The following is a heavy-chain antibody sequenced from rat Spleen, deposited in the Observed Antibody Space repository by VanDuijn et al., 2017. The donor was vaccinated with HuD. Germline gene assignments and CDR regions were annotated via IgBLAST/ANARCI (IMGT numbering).Heavy chain of an antibody. CDR2: IWGDGST. CDR1: GFSLSRHG. J-gene: IGHJ2*01. V-gene: IGHV2S61*01. D-gene: IGHD1-2*01. Sequence: QVQLKESGPGRVQPSQTLSLTCTVSGFSLSRHGVIWVRQPPGKGLEWMGGIWGDGSTDYNSALKSRLRISRDTSKSQVYLKMNNLQTEDTAMYFCARSDFSSPYYFDYWGQGVMVTVSS. CDR3: ARSDFSSPYYFDY.